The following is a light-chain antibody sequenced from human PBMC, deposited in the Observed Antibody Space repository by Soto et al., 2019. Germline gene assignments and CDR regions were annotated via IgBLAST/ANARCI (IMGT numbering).Light chain of an antibody. CDR2: GAS. CDR1: QSVSSN. Sequence: ETVMTQSPATLSVSPGERATLSCRASQSVSSNLAWYQQKPGQAPRLLIYGASTRATGIPARFSGSGSGTEFTLTISSLQSEAFAVYYCQQYNDWPPLTFGGGTQVEI. V-gene: IGKV3-15*01. CDR3: QQYNDWPPLT. J-gene: IGKJ4*01.